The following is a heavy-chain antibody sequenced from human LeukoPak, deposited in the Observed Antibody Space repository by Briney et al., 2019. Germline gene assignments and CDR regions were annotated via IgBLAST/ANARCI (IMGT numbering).Heavy chain of an antibody. D-gene: IGHD6-6*01. J-gene: IGHJ4*02. V-gene: IGHV4-34*01. Sequence: SETQSLTCAVYGGSFSGYYWSWIRQPPGKGLEWIGEINHSGSTNYNPSLKSRVTISVDTSKNQFSLKLSSVTAADTAVYYCARVRAARPFDYWGQGTLVTVSS. CDR3: ARVRAARPFDY. CDR1: GGSFSGYY. CDR2: INHSGST.